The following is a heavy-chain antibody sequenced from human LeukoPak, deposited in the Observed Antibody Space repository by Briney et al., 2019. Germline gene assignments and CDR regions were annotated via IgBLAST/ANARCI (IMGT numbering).Heavy chain of an antibody. J-gene: IGHJ4*02. CDR2: IRSKVYGGTP. CDR3: TRDQTPYY. Sequence: GGSLRLSCLASGFTFGDYAMTWVLQAPGKGLEWVGFIRSKVYGGTPEYAASVKGRFTISRDDSKGIAYLQMNSLKTEDTAVYYCTRDQTPYYWGQGTLVTVSS. V-gene: IGHV3-49*04. CDR1: GFTFGDYA.